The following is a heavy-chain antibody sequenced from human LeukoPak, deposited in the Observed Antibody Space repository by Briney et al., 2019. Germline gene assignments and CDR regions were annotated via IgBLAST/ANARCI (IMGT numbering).Heavy chain of an antibody. J-gene: IGHJ4*02. CDR2: IYYSGST. CDR1: GVSISSNNYY. V-gene: IGHV4-61*05. D-gene: IGHD6-19*01. CDR3: ARLYSSGWLRYFDY. Sequence: PSETLSLTCTVSGVSISSNNYYWGWVRQPPGKGLEWIGYIYYSGSTNYNPSLKSRVTISVDTSKNQFSLKLSSVTAADTAVYYCARLYSSGWLRYFDYWGQGTLVTVSS.